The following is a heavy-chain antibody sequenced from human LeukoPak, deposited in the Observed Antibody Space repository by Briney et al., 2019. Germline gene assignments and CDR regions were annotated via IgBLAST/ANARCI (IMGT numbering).Heavy chain of an antibody. CDR1: GVSIRSYS. CDR2: LYTSGST. CDR3: ARRGADMATIPDYGYWYMDV. J-gene: IGHJ6*03. D-gene: IGHD5-24*01. Sequence: SETLSLTCTVSGVSIRSYSWSWIRRPPGKGLEWIGYLYTSGSTDSNPSLKSRVTISEDTSKNQVSLKLRSVTAADTAVYYCARRGADMATIPDYGYWYMDVRGKGTTVTVSS. V-gene: IGHV4-4*09.